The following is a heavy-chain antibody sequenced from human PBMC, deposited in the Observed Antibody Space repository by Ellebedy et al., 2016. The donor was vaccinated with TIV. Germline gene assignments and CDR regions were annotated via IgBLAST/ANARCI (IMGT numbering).Heavy chain of an antibody. CDR1: GFTFSIYA. CDR3: AKASYCSNGRCYSLIDY. J-gene: IGHJ4*02. Sequence: PGGSLRLSCAASGFTFSIYAMAWVRQAPGKGLEWVSAILDSGGTTYYADSVKGRFTISRDNSKNALYLQMHSLRAEDTALYYCAKASYCSNGRCYSLIDYWGQGTLVSVSS. D-gene: IGHD2-15*01. V-gene: IGHV3-23*01. CDR2: ILDSGGTT.